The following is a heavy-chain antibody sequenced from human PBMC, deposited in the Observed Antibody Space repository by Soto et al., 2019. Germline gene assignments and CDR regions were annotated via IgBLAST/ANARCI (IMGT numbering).Heavy chain of an antibody. Sequence: QGQLVQSGAEVKKPGASVKVSCTASGNTFTNFGVTWVRQAPGQGLEWMGWISAYTDDPNYAQKFQGRVTMTIDTSTSTAYLDLRSLTSDDTDVYYWARVIPGAEAWFDPWGQGTLVTVSS. D-gene: IGHD2-2*01. CDR1: GNTFTNFG. CDR3: ARVIPGAEAWFDP. J-gene: IGHJ5*02. V-gene: IGHV1-18*01. CDR2: ISAYTDDP.